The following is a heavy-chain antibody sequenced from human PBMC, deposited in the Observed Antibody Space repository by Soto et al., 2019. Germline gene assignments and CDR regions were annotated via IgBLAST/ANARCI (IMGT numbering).Heavy chain of an antibody. CDR2: ISSSSSYI. CDR3: ARDGDGVVVLHYGMDV. D-gene: IGHD2-2*01. J-gene: IGHJ6*02. V-gene: IGHV3-21*01. Sequence: EVQLVESGGGLVKPGGSLRLSCAASGFTFSSYSMNWVRQAPGKGLEWVSSISSSSSYIYYADSVKGRFTISRDNAKNSRYLQMNSLGAEDTAVYYCARDGDGVVVLHYGMDVWGQGTTVTVSS. CDR1: GFTFSSYS.